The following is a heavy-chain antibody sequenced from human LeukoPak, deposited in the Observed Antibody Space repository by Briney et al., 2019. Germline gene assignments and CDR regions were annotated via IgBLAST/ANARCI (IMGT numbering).Heavy chain of an antibody. J-gene: IGHJ6*02. Sequence: GGSLRLSCAASGFTFSSYAMHWVRQAPGKGLEYVSAISSNGGSTYYANSVKCRFTISRDNSKNTLYLQMGSLRAEDMAVYYCARGTYSSSHHYGMDVWGQGTTVTVSS. CDR3: ARGTYSSSHHYGMDV. CDR2: ISSNGGST. D-gene: IGHD6-13*01. V-gene: IGHV3-64*01. CDR1: GFTFSSYA.